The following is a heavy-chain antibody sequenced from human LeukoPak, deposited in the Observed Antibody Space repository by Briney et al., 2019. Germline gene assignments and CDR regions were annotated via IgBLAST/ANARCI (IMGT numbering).Heavy chain of an antibody. CDR1: GYSISSGYY. V-gene: IGHV4-38-2*02. D-gene: IGHD3-9*01. CDR3: VRPDDNSFDF. J-gene: IGHJ3*01. CDR2: IYETGST. Sequence: SETLSLTCTVSGYSISSGYYWGWIRQPPGRGLEWIGNIYETGSTNYNPSLKSRVTISVDTSKNQFSLKLSSVTAADTAVYYCVRPDDNSFDFWGQGTMVTVSS.